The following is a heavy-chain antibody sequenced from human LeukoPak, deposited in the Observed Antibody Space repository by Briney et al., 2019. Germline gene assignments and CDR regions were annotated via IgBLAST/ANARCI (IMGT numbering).Heavy chain of an antibody. Sequence: SETLSLTCAVYGGSFSGYYWSWIRQPPGKGLEWIGEINHSGSTNYNPSLKSRVTISVDTSKNQFSLKLSSVTAADTAVYYCASLPRRYYYDSSGYSNFDYWGQGTLVTVSS. CDR3: ASLPRRYYYDSSGYSNFDY. CDR2: INHSGST. J-gene: IGHJ4*02. V-gene: IGHV4-34*01. CDR1: GGSFSGYY. D-gene: IGHD3-22*01.